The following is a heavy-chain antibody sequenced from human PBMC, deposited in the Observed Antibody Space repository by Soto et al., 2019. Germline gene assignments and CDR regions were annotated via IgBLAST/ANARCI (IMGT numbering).Heavy chain of an antibody. J-gene: IGHJ6*02. D-gene: IGHD3-10*02. CDR2: ISTTSTYI. CDR1: GFTFSGDA. V-gene: IGHV3-21*01. CDR3: VRDYVMDV. Sequence: PGGSLRLSCAASGFTFSGDAMNWVRQAPGKGLEWVSSISTTSTYIYYADSVKGRFTISRDNANDSLHLQMNSLRAEDTAVYYCVRDYVMDVWGQGTTVTVSS.